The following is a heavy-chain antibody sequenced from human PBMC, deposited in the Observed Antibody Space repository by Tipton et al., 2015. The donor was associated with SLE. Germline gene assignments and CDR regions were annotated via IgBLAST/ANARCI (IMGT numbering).Heavy chain of an antibody. CDR2: INYSGST. V-gene: IGHV4-59*01. CDR3: AKANGVVGGQVPYWYFDL. CDR1: GGSIGSSY. Sequence: TLSLTCTVSGGSIGSSYWCWIRQSPGKGLEWIGYINYSGSTNYNPSLKSRVTISLDTSKNQFSLKLSSVTAADTAMYYCAKANGVVGGQVPYWYFDLWGRGTLVTVSS. D-gene: IGHD2-21*01. J-gene: IGHJ2*01.